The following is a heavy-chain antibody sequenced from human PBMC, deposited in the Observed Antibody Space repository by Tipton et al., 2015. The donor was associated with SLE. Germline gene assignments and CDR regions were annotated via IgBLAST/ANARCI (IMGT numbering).Heavy chain of an antibody. CDR2: IIPIFGTA. CDR1: GGTFSSYA. J-gene: IGHJ3*02. D-gene: IGHD3-22*01. CDR3: ASWDSSGYGAGAFDI. V-gene: IGHV1-69*05. Sequence: QSGAEVKKPGSSVKVSCKASGGTFSSYAISWVRQAPGQGPEWMGGIIPIFGTANYAQKFQGRVTITTDESTSTAYMELSSLRSEDTAVYYCASWDSSGYGAGAFDIWGQGTMVTVSS.